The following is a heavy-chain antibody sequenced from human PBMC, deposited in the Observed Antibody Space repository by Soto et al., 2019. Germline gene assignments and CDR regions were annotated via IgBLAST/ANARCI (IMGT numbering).Heavy chain of an antibody. CDR3: ATSYDSGFDP. CDR2: IKPDNGDT. CDR1: GYPFSKYG. V-gene: IGHV1-18*04. D-gene: IGHD5-12*01. J-gene: IGHJ5*02. Sequence: QLQLVQSGAEVERPGASVRVSCKAYGYPFSKYGISWIRQAPGQGLEWMGWIKPDNGDTRYAQKFQGRVTMTTDTSSNTAYMELRSLRSDDTAVYYCATSYDSGFDPWGQGTLVSVSS.